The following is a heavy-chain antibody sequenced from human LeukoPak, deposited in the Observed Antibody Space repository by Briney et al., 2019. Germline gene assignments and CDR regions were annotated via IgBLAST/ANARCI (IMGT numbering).Heavy chain of an antibody. D-gene: IGHD4-11*01. CDR1: GDSISSGSYY. Sequence: SQTLSLTCTVSGDSISSGSYYWSWIRQPAGKGLEWIGRIYTSGSTNYNPSLKSRVTISVDTSKNQFSLKLSSVTAADTAVYSWARTLYDYSNLWGQGTLVTVSS. J-gene: IGHJ4*02. V-gene: IGHV4-61*02. CDR2: IYTSGST. CDR3: ARTLYDYSNL.